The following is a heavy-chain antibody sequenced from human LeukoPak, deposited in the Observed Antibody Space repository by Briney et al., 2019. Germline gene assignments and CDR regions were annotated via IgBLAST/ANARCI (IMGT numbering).Heavy chain of an antibody. J-gene: IGHJ5*02. CDR2: IYPYDSDI. CDR3: ARRALGGYFDT. V-gene: IGHV5-51*01. Sequence: GESLKISCKGSGYNFPTYWNGWVRQMPGKGLEWMGIIYPYDSDIRYNPSFQGQVTISADKSISTAYLQWSSLKASDTAVYYCARRALGGYFDTWGQGTLVTVSS. D-gene: IGHD6-25*01. CDR1: GYNFPTYW.